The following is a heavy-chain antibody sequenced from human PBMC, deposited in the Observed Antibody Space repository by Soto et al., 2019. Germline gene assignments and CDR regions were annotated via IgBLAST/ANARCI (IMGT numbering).Heavy chain of an antibody. CDR2: IYYSGST. CDR1: GGSISSGDYY. D-gene: IGHD3-3*01. V-gene: IGHV4-31*03. J-gene: IGHJ5*02. Sequence: QVQLQESGPGLVKPSQTLSLTCTVSGGSISSGDYYWSWIRQHPGKGLEWIGYIYYSGSTYYNPSLTSRVTISVDTSKNQFSLKLSSVTAAEKAVYYCARWWSGSRQGFDPWGQGTLVTVSS. CDR3: ARWWSGSRQGFDP.